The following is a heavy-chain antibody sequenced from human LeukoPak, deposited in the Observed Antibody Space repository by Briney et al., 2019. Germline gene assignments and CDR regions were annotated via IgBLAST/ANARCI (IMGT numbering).Heavy chain of an antibody. CDR1: GFAFSDYW. V-gene: IGHV3-7*01. J-gene: IGHJ4*02. Sequence: GGSLRLSCAASGFAFSDYWMTWVRQAPGKGLEWVAHISQDGSKEHYMDSVKARFTISRDNAKNSPSLQMNSLRAEDTAVYYCVRDGGVSGYDLLDYWGQGTLVTVSS. D-gene: IGHD5-12*01. CDR2: ISQDGSKE. CDR3: VRDGGVSGYDLLDY.